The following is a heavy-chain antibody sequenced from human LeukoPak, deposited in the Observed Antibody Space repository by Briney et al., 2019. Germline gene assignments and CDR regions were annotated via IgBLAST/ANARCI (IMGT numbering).Heavy chain of an antibody. Sequence: ASVKVSCKASGYTFSSYGISWVRQAPGQGLEWMGWISAYNGNTNYAQKLQGRVTMTTDTSTSTAYMELRSLRSDDTAVYYCARVVVTDTVYYYYYMDVWGKGTTVTISS. CDR3: ARVVVTDTVYYYYYMDV. CDR2: ISAYNGNT. V-gene: IGHV1-18*01. D-gene: IGHD2-21*02. CDR1: GYTFSSYG. J-gene: IGHJ6*03.